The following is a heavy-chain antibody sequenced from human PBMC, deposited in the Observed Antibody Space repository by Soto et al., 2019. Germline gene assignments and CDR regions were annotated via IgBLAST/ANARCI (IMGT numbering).Heavy chain of an antibody. Sequence: QLQLQESGSGLVKPSQTLSLTCAVSGGSISSGGYSWSWIRQPPGKGLEWIGYIYHSGSTYYNPSLKSRGNRSVDMSTNQFSLKLSSVTAADTAVYYCASAGGLGAVASDSSGQGTLVTVSS. CDR3: ASAGGLGAVASDS. J-gene: IGHJ5*01. CDR2: IYHSGST. D-gene: IGHD6-19*01. CDR1: GGSISSGGYS. V-gene: IGHV4-30-2*01.